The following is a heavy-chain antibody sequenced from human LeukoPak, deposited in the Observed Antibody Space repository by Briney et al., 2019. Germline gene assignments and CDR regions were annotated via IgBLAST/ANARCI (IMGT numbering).Heavy chain of an antibody. CDR2: IYYSGST. CDR3: AGTYYYDSSGYNWFDP. V-gene: IGHV4-59*01. CDR1: GGSISSYY. Sequence: SETLSLTCTVSGGSISSYYWSWIRQPPGKGLEWIGYIYYSGSTNYNPSLKSRVTISVDTSKNQFSLKLNSVTAADTAVYYCAGTYYYDSSGYNWFDPWGQGTLVTVSS. D-gene: IGHD3-22*01. J-gene: IGHJ5*02.